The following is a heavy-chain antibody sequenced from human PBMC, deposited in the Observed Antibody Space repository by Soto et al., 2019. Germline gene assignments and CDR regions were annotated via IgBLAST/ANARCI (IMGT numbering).Heavy chain of an antibody. CDR1: GFTFSSYA. CDR3: AKDQEYYDFWSGYYKDSYYYYMDV. Sequence: GGSLRLSCAASGFTFSSYAMSWVRQAPGKGLEWVSAISGSGGSTYYADSVKGRFTISRDNSKNTLYLQMNSLRAEDTAVYYCAKDQEYYDFWSGYYKDSYYYYMDVWGKGTTVNVS. D-gene: IGHD3-3*01. J-gene: IGHJ6*03. CDR2: ISGSGGST. V-gene: IGHV3-23*01.